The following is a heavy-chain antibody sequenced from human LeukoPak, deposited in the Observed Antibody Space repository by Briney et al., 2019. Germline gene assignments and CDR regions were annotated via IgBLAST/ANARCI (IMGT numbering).Heavy chain of an antibody. D-gene: IGHD3-22*01. Sequence: GGSLRLSCAASGFTFSKHWMSWVRQAPGKGLEWVANIKQDGSEKYYVDSVKGRFTISRDNAKNSLYLQMNSLRAEDTAVYYCARDHHRRLYDSQARDTFDIWGQGTMVTVSS. CDR3: ARDHHRRLYDSQARDTFDI. V-gene: IGHV3-7*01. CDR2: IKQDGSEK. J-gene: IGHJ3*02. CDR1: GFTFSKHW.